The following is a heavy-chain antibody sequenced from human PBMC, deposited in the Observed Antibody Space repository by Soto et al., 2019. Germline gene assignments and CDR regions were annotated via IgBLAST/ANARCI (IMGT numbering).Heavy chain of an antibody. J-gene: IGHJ3*02. Sequence: QVQLVESGGGVVQPGRSLRLSCAASGFTFSSYGMYWVRQAPGKGLEWVAVISYDGSNKYYADSVKGRFTISRDNSKNTLYLQMNSLRAEDTAVYYCAKDGRSDYGGNSDFDIWGQGTMVTVSS. D-gene: IGHD4-17*01. V-gene: IGHV3-30*18. CDR3: AKDGRSDYGGNSDFDI. CDR2: ISYDGSNK. CDR1: GFTFSSYG.